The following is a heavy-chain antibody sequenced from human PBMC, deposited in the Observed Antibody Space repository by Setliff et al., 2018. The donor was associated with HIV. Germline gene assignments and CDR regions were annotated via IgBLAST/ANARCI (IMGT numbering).Heavy chain of an antibody. J-gene: IGHJ3*02. CDR3: ARGDGREDAFDI. CDR1: GFTFSTYG. D-gene: IGHD1-26*01. V-gene: IGHV3-48*04. CDR2: LNNDGTTI. Sequence: GGSLRLSCAASGFTFSTYGLNWVRQAPGKGLEWISYLNNDGTTIYYADSVRGRFTIPRDNARDSLYLQMNSLRAEDTALYYCARGDGREDAFDIWGQGTMVTVSS.